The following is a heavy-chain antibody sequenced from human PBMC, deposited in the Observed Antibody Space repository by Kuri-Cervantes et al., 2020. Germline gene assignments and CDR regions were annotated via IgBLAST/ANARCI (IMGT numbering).Heavy chain of an antibody. J-gene: IGHJ6*02. Sequence: ASVKVSCKASGYTFTSCYMHWVRQAPGQGLEWMGIINPSGGSTSYAQKFQGRVTMTRDTSTSTVYMELSSLRSEDTGVYYCAGGSWLEVEGIYYYYGMDVWGQGTTVTVSS. D-gene: IGHD6-19*01. CDR1: GYTFTSCY. V-gene: IGHV1-46*01. CDR3: AGGSWLEVEGIYYYYGMDV. CDR2: INPSGGST.